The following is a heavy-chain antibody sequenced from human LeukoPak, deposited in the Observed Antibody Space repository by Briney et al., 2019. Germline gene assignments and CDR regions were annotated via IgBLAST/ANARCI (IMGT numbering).Heavy chain of an antibody. CDR2: IYHSGST. CDR3: ARADYYGSRPRPY. J-gene: IGHJ4*02. CDR1: GGSISSSNW. Sequence: SGTLSLTCAVSGGSISSSNWWSWVRQPPGKGLEWIGEIYHSGSTNYNPSLKSRVTISVDKSKNQFSLKLSSVTAADTAVYYCARADYYGSRPRPYWGQGTLVTVSS. V-gene: IGHV4-4*02. D-gene: IGHD3-10*01.